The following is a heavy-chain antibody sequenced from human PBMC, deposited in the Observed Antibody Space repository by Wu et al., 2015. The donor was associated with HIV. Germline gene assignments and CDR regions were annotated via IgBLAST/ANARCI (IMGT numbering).Heavy chain of an antibody. D-gene: IGHD2-21*02. Sequence: QVQLVQSGAEVKKPGSSVKVSCKASGGTFSSYAISWVRQAPGQGLEWMGRIIPIFGTANYAQKFQGRVTITADESTSTAYMELSSLRSEDTAVYYCARSGEACGGDCYSGNDYGMDVWGPRGPRSPSPQ. CDR1: GGTFSSYA. CDR2: IIPIFGTA. V-gene: IGHV1-69*13. CDR3: ARSGEACGGDCYSGNDYGMDV. J-gene: IGHJ6*01.